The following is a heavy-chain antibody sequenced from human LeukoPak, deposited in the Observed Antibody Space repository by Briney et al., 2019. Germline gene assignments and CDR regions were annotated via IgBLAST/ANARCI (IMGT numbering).Heavy chain of an antibody. CDR1: GGSISSGSYY. CDR3: ARDRWELPDAFDI. D-gene: IGHD1-26*01. CDR2: IHTSGST. Sequence: NASETLSLTCTVSGGSISSGSYYWSWIRQPAGKGLEWIGRIHTSGSTNYNPSLKSRVTISVDTSKNQFSLKLSSVTAADTAVYYCARDRWELPDAFDIWGQGTMVTVSS. V-gene: IGHV4-61*02. J-gene: IGHJ3*02.